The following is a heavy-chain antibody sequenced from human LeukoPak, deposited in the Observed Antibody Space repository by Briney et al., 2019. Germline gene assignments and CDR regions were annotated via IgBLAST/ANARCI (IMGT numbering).Heavy chain of an antibody. J-gene: IGHJ5*02. CDR1: GFTFSSYA. Sequence: GSSLRLSCAASGFTFSSYAMHWVRQAPGKGLDLEWVTVLSYDANEYYADSVKGRFTISRDISKNTLYLQMNSLRGDDTAVYYCVKSSPQPYGEGDWFDPWGQGTLVTVSS. V-gene: IGHV3-30-3*02. CDR2: LSYDANE. CDR3: VKSSPQPYGEGDWFDP. D-gene: IGHD3-10*01.